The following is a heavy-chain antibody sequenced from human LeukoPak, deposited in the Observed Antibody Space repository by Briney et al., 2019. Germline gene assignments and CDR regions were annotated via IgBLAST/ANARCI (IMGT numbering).Heavy chain of an antibody. Sequence: PSETLSLTCTVSGGSISGSSYYWGWIRQPPGKGLEWIGNIDYSGTTYYNPSLKSRVTISIDTSKNQFSLKLSSVTAADTAVYYCARERRGRLRNLAFDIWGQGTMVTVSS. CDR3: ARERRGRLRNLAFDI. J-gene: IGHJ3*02. CDR1: GGSISGSSYY. D-gene: IGHD4-17*01. V-gene: IGHV4-39*07. CDR2: IDYSGTT.